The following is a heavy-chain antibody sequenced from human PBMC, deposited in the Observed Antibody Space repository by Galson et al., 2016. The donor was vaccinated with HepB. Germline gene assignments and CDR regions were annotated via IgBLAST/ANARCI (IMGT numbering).Heavy chain of an antibody. Sequence: ETLSLTCAVYGGSFSDYYCSWIRQPPGGGLEWIGEINHRGDTTYNSSLKRRVTISVDTSKNQFSLKLSSVTAADTAVYYCARGTVPAGRGFLTFDPWGQGTLVTVSS. V-gene: IGHV4-34*01. D-gene: IGHD2-2*01. J-gene: IGHJ5*02. CDR1: GGSFSDYY. CDR2: INHRGDT. CDR3: ARGTVPAGRGFLTFDP.